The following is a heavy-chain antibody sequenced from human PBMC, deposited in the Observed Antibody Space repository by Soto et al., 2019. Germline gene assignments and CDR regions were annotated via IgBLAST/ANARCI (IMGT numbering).Heavy chain of an antibody. J-gene: IGHJ4*02. CDR1: VYSFTSHW. V-gene: IGHV5-51*01. Sequence: GESLKSSCKASVYSFTSHWIGWVRQMPGNGLEWMGIIYPGDSDTRYSPSFQGQVTIAVDKSINTAYLQWSSLKASDTAMYYCARNDYNGSSVDYWGQGTLVTVSS. CDR2: IYPGDSDT. CDR3: ARNDYNGSSVDY. D-gene: IGHD2-15*01.